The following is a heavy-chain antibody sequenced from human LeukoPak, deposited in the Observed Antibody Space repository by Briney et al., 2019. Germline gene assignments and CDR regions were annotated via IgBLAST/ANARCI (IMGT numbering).Heavy chain of an antibody. CDR1: GGSISSGDYY. V-gene: IGHV4-30-4*01. CDR2: IYYSGST. J-gene: IGHJ3*02. Sequence: SETLSLTCTVSGGSISSGDYYWSWIRQPPGKGLEWIGYIYYSGSTYYNPSLKSRVTISVDTSKNQFSLKLSSVTAADTAVYYCATVPRDGSGYYYGHDAFDIWGQGTMVTVSS. D-gene: IGHD3-22*01. CDR3: ATVPRDGSGYYYGHDAFDI.